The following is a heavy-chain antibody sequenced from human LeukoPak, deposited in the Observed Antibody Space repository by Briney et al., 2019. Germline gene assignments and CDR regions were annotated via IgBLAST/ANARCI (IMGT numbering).Heavy chain of an antibody. CDR3: ARLSYIHNWFDP. Sequence: SETLSLTCAVYGGSFSGYYWSWIRQPPGKGLEWIGEINHSGSTNYNPSLKGRVTISVDTSKNQFSLKLSSVTAADTAVYYCARLSYIHNWFDPWGQGTLVTVSS. J-gene: IGHJ5*02. CDR1: GGSFSGYY. V-gene: IGHV4-34*01. D-gene: IGHD1-26*01. CDR2: INHSGST.